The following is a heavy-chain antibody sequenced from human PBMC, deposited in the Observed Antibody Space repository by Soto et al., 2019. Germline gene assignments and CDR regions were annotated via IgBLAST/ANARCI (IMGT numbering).Heavy chain of an antibody. CDR2: INHSGST. V-gene: IGHV4-34*01. CDR3: ARAYNWNYGGNPYYYYYMDV. CDR1: GGSLSGYY. D-gene: IGHD1-7*01. Sequence: SETLSLTCAVYGGSLSGYYWSWIRQPPGKGLEWIGEINHSGSTNYNPSLKSRVTISVDTSKNQFSLKLSSVTAADTAVYYCARAYNWNYGGNPYYYYYMDVWGKGTTVTVSS. J-gene: IGHJ6*03.